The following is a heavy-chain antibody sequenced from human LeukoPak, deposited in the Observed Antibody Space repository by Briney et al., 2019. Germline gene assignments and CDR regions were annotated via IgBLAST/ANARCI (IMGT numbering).Heavy chain of an antibody. CDR3: ARLGGWRFYMDV. Sequence: PGGSLRLSCAASGFTFSSYEMNWVRQAPGKGLEWVSYISSSGSTKYYADSVKGRFTISRDNAKNSLYLQMNSLRVEDTAVYYCARLGGWRFYMDVWGKGTTVTISS. J-gene: IGHJ6*03. V-gene: IGHV3-48*03. D-gene: IGHD3-16*01. CDR1: GFTFSSYE. CDR2: ISSSGSTK.